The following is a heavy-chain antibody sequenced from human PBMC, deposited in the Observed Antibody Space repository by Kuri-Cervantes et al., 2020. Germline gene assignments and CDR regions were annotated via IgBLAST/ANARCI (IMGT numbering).Heavy chain of an antibody. CDR2: ISWSSGDV. J-gene: IGHJ4*02. Sequence: GGSLRLSCAASRFTFDDYAMYWVRQAPGKGLEWVSSISWSSGDVGYADSVRGRFTISRDNAKNSLYLQMNSLRAEDTALYYCAKESTYSSSYTFDYWGQGTLVTVSS. CDR1: RFTFDDYA. CDR3: AKESTYSSSYTFDY. D-gene: IGHD6-13*01. V-gene: IGHV3-9*01.